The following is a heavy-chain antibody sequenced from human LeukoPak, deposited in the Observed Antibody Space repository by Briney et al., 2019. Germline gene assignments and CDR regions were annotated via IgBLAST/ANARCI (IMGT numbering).Heavy chain of an antibody. Sequence: ASVKVSCKASGYTFINYYIHWVRQAPGQGLEWMGWINPNSGGTNYAQKFQGRVTMTRDTSISTAYMELSRLRSDDTAVYYCARAPFSMVIVVINLIDYWGQGTLVTVSS. CDR3: ARAPFSMVIVVINLIDY. CDR2: INPNSGGT. V-gene: IGHV1-2*02. D-gene: IGHD3-22*01. J-gene: IGHJ4*02. CDR1: GYTFINYY.